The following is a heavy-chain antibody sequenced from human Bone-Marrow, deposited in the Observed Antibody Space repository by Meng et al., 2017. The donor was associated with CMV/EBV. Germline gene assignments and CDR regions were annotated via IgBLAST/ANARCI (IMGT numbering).Heavy chain of an antibody. D-gene: IGHD2-2*02. Sequence: WGTLSLTCAAYEFNISSYSMNWVRQAPGKGLEWVSSISSSSSYIYYADSVKGRFTISRDNAKNSLYLQMNSLRAEDTAVYYCARLEVVVVPAAIRNYYYYGMAVWGQGTTVPVSS. V-gene: IGHV3-21*01. CDR2: ISSSSSYI. J-gene: IGHJ6*02. CDR3: ARLEVVVVPAAIRNYYYYGMAV. CDR1: EFNISSYS.